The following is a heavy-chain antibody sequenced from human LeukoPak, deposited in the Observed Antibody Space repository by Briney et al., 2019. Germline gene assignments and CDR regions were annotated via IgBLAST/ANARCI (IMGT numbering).Heavy chain of an antibody. V-gene: IGHV4-61*08. Sequence: PSQTLSLTCAVSGGSISSGGYYWSWIRQPPGKGLEWIGYIYYSGSTNYNPSLKSRVTISVDTSKNQFSLKLSSVTAADTAVYYCARDSGWDYYFDYWGQGTLVTVSS. CDR1: GGSISSGGYY. J-gene: IGHJ4*02. CDR3: ARDSGWDYYFDY. D-gene: IGHD6-19*01. CDR2: IYYSGST.